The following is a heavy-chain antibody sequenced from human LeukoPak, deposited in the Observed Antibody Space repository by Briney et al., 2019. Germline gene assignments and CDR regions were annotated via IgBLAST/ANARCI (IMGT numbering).Heavy chain of an antibody. CDR1: GFTFSSYG. Sequence: GRSLRLSCAAPGFTFSSYGMHWVRQAPGKGLEWVAVISYDGSNKYYADSVKGRFTISRDNSKNTLYLQMNSLRAEDTAVYYCAKAEDYYDSSALIWGQGTMVTVSS. V-gene: IGHV3-30*18. D-gene: IGHD3-22*01. CDR2: ISYDGSNK. J-gene: IGHJ3*02. CDR3: AKAEDYYDSSALI.